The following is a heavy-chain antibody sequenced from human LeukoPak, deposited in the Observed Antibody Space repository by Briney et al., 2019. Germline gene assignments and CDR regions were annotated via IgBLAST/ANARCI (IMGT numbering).Heavy chain of an antibody. J-gene: IGHJ6*02. Sequence: PGGSLRLSCAASGFTFSSYAMSWVRQAPGKGLEWVSAISGSGGSTYYADSVKGRFTISRDNSKNTLYLQMNSLRAEDTAVYYCAKELGYCSGGSCPTRGYYYYYGMDVWGQGTTVTVSS. CDR1: GFTFSSYA. V-gene: IGHV3-23*01. CDR3: AKELGYCSGGSCPTRGYYYYYGMDV. D-gene: IGHD2-15*01. CDR2: ISGSGGST.